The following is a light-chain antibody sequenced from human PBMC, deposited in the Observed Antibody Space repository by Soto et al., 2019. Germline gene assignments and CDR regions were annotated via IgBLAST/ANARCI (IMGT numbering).Light chain of an antibody. CDR2: DAC. V-gene: IGKV1-5*01. Sequence: DIQMTQSPSTLSASVGDRVTITCRASQSISSWLAWYQQKPGKAPNLLSYDACSLESGVPSRFSGSGSGTEFTLTISSLQPDDFATYYCQQYNSYSPWTFGQGTKVEIK. J-gene: IGKJ1*01. CDR3: QQYNSYSPWT. CDR1: QSISSW.